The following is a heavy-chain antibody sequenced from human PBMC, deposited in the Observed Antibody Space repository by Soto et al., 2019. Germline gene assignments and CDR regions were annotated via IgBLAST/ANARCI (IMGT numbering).Heavy chain of an antibody. D-gene: IGHD1-1*01. CDR2: ISAYNGNT. J-gene: IGHJ3*02. V-gene: IGHV1-18*01. CDR1: GYTFTSYG. Sequence: ASVKVSCKASGYTFTSYGISWVRQAPGQGLEWMGWISAYNGNTNYAQKLQGRVTMTTDTSTSTAYMELRSLRSDDTALYYCAKDARSNWNTGHYNDAFDIWGQGTMVTVSS. CDR3: AKDARSNWNTGHYNDAFDI.